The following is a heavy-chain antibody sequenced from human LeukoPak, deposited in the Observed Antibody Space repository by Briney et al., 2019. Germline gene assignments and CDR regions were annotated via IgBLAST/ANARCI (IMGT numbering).Heavy chain of an antibody. Sequence: AGASLQISCKGSGSSFTSYWIGWVRQLPGKGLEWMGIIYPGDSDTRYSPSFQGQVTISADKSISTAYLQWSGLKASDTAMYYCARRITIFGVVNSGFDYWGQGTLVTVSS. CDR3: ARRITIFGVVNSGFDY. J-gene: IGHJ4*02. D-gene: IGHD3-3*01. V-gene: IGHV5-51*01. CDR2: IYPGDSDT. CDR1: GSSFTSYW.